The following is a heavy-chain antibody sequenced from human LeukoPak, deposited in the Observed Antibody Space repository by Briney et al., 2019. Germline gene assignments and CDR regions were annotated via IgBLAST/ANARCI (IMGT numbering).Heavy chain of an antibody. J-gene: IGHJ4*02. CDR3: ARWEDY. V-gene: IGHV3-30-3*01. D-gene: IGHD1-26*01. CDR2: ISYDGSNK. Sequence: GGSLRLSCAASGFTFSSYAMHWVRQAPGKGLEWVAVISYDGSNKYYADSVKGRFTISRDNSKNTLYLQMNSLRAEDTAVYYCARWEDYWGQGTLVTVSS. CDR1: GFTFSSYA.